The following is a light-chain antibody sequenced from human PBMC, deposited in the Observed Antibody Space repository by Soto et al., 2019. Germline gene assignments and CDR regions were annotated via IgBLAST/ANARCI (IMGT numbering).Light chain of an antibody. CDR1: SSDVGSYNL. CDR3: CSYAGSSTLS. V-gene: IGLV2-23*02. Sequence: QSVLTQPASVSGSPGQSITISCTGTSSDVGSYNLVSWYHQHPGKAPKLMIYEVSKRPSGVSNRFSGSKSGNTASLTISGLQAEDEADYYCCSYAGSSTLSFGGGTKLTVL. CDR2: EVS. J-gene: IGLJ2*01.